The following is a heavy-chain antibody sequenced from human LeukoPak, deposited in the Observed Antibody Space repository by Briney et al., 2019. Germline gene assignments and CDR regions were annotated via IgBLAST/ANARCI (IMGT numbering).Heavy chain of an antibody. J-gene: IGHJ5*02. CDR1: GGSISSSSYY. CDR3: ARVIVGATVWFDP. Sequence: SETLSLTCTVSGGSISSSSYYWGWIRQPPGKGLEWIGYIYYSGSTNYNPSLKSRVTISVDTSKNQFSLKLSSVTAADTAVYYCARVIVGATVWFDPWGQGTLVTVSS. V-gene: IGHV4-61*05. D-gene: IGHD1-26*01. CDR2: IYYSGST.